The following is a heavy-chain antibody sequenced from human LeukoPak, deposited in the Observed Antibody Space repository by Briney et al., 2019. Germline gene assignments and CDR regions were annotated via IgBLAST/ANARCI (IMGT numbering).Heavy chain of an antibody. D-gene: IGHD2-15*01. CDR2: IYYSGST. Sequence: SKTLSLTGTVSGGSVSSGSYYWSWIRQPPGKGLEWIGYIYYSGSTNYNPSLKSRVTISVDTSKNQFSLKLSSVTAADTAVYYCARDSDLGYCSGGSCNYYFDYWGQGTLVTVSS. CDR3: ARDSDLGYCSGGSCNYYFDY. V-gene: IGHV4-61*01. CDR1: GGSVSSGSYY. J-gene: IGHJ4*02.